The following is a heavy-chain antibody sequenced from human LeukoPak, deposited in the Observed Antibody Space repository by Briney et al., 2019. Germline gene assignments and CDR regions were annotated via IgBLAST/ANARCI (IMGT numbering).Heavy chain of an antibody. CDR3: ARGIAAAAPADYFDY. CDR2: IYYSGST. Sequence: PSETLSLTCTVSGGSISSGDYYWSWIRQPPGTGLEWIGYIYYSGSTYYNPSLKSRVTISVDTSKNQFSLKLSSVTAADTAVYYCARGIAAAAPADYFDYWGQGTLVTVSS. J-gene: IGHJ4*02. CDR1: GGSISSGDYY. V-gene: IGHV4-30-4*01. D-gene: IGHD6-13*01.